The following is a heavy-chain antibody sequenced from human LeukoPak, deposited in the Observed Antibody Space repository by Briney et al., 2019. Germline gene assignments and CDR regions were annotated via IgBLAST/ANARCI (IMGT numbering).Heavy chain of an antibody. D-gene: IGHD3-16*01. J-gene: IGHJ4*02. CDR2: IKQDGSEK. V-gene: IGHV3-7*01. CDR1: GFTFSNYR. CDR3: ARDNPTWGY. Sequence: SGGSLRLSCAASGFTFSNYRMSWVRQAPGEGLEWVASIKQDGSEKDYVDSERGRFTISRDNAKNSLYLQMNSLRVEDTAVYYCARDNPTWGYWGQGTLVIVSS.